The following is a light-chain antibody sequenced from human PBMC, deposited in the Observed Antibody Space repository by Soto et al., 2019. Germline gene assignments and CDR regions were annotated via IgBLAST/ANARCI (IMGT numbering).Light chain of an antibody. J-gene: IGKJ1*01. CDR2: GAS. CDR1: QSVPSRY. CDR3: QQYGTSPVT. Sequence: EIVLTQSPGTLSLSPGESASLSCRASQSVPSRYLAWYQRKPGQAPRLLIFGASSRATGIPDRFIGTGSGTDFSLTISRLEPEDFAVYYCQQYGTSPVTVGQGTKVDIK. V-gene: IGKV3-20*01.